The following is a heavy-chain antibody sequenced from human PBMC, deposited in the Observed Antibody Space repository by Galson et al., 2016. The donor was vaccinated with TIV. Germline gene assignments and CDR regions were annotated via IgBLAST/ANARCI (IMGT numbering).Heavy chain of an antibody. J-gene: IGHJ4*02. D-gene: IGHD4-17*01. Sequence: SLRLSCAASAFTFRNNAMSWVRQAPGKGLEWVSSISRTGDEAYYADSVKGRFTISRGSSKNTVSLQMNSLRPEDTGVYYCAKDPRLYGDYLLAYFDFWGQGDLVTVST. CDR2: ISRTGDEA. CDR1: AFTFRNNA. V-gene: IGHV3-23*01. CDR3: AKDPRLYGDYLLAYFDF.